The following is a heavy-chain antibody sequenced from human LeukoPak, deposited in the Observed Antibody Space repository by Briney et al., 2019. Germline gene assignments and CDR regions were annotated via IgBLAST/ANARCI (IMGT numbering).Heavy chain of an antibody. D-gene: IGHD2-15*01. CDR2: INHSGST. J-gene: IGHJ4*02. V-gene: IGHV4-39*07. CDR1: GGSISSSSSY. CDR3: ARGPSGGSCFDY. Sequence: SETLSLTCSVSGGSISSSSSYWGWIRQPPGKGLEWIGEINHSGSTNYNPSLKSRVTISVDTSKNQFSLKLSSVTAADTAVYYCARGPSGGSCFDYWGQGTLVTVSS.